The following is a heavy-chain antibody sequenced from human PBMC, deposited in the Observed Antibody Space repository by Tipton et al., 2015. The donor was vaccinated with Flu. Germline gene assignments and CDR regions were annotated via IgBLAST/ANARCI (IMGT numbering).Heavy chain of an antibody. CDR2: IYYSGST. J-gene: IGHJ4*02. V-gene: IGHV4-39*06. CDR1: GGSISSSSYY. D-gene: IGHD5-18*01. Sequence: TLSLTCTVSGGSISSSSYYWGWIRQPPGKGLEWIGSIYYSGSTYYNPSLKSRVTISVDTSKNQFPLKLSSVTAADTAVYYCARAGGYGYDYWGQGTLVTVSS. CDR3: ARAGGYGYDY.